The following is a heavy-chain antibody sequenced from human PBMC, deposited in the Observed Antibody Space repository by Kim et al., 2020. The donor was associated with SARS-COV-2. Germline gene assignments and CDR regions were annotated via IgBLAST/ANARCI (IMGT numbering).Heavy chain of an antibody. CDR2: IYYSGST. CDR1: GGSISSYY. D-gene: IGHD4-17*01. Sequence: SETLSLTCTVSGGSISSYYWSWIRQPPGKGLEWIGYIYYSGSTNYNPSLKSRVTISVDTSKNQFSLKLSSVTAADTAVYYCARDPGGDYLGYYYYGMDVWGQGTTVTVSS. V-gene: IGHV4-59*01. CDR3: ARDPGGDYLGYYYYGMDV. J-gene: IGHJ6*02.